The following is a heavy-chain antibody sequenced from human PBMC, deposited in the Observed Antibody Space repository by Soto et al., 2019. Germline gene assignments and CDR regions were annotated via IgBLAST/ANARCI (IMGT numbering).Heavy chain of an antibody. Sequence: QVQLVQSGAEEKKPGASVKVSCKASGYTFTSYAMHWVRQAPGQRLEWMGWINAGNGNTKYSQKFQGRVTITRDTSXXTAYMELSSLRSEDTAVYYCARGPAAAGYYYGMDVWGQGTTVTVSS. D-gene: IGHD6-13*01. J-gene: IGHJ6*02. CDR2: INAGNGNT. V-gene: IGHV1-3*05. CDR1: GYTFTSYA. CDR3: ARGPAAAGYYYGMDV.